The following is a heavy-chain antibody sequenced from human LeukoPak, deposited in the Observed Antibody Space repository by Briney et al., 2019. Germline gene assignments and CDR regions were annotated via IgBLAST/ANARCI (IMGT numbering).Heavy chain of an antibody. V-gene: IGHV1-69*13. CDR2: IVPIFGRA. J-gene: IGHJ4*02. D-gene: IGHD3-3*01. CDR3: ARGAHDYDFWSGYPNYYFDY. Sequence: SVKVSCKASGGTFSSYAISWVRQAPGQGLEWMGGIVPIFGRANYAQKVVGRVTITADESTSTAYMELSSLRSEDTAVYYCARGAHDYDFWSGYPNYYFDYWGQGTLVPVSS. CDR1: GGTFSSYA.